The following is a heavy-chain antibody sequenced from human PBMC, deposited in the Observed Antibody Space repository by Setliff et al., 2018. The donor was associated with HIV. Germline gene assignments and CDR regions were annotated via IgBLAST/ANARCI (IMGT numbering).Heavy chain of an antibody. J-gene: IGHJ3*02. Sequence: PSETLSLTCAVYGGSFSGYYWSWIRQPPGKGLEWIGEINHRGSTNCNPSLKSRVTISVDTSKNQFSLKLSSVTAADTAVYYCARSPLNYYDKSDAFDIWGQGTMVTVSS. CDR2: INHRGST. CDR3: ARSPLNYYDKSDAFDI. V-gene: IGHV4-34*01. CDR1: GGSFSGYY. D-gene: IGHD3-22*01.